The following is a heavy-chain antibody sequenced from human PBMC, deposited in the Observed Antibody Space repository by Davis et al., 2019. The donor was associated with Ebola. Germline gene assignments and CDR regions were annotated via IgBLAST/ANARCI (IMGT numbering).Heavy chain of an antibody. CDR2: IYYSGST. D-gene: IGHD6-6*01. CDR3: ARENRGGEQLGHPLSYYYYMDV. Sequence: PSETLSLTCTVSGGSISSSSYYWGWIRQPPGKGLEWIGYIYYSGSTNYNPSLKSRVTISVDTSKNQFSLKLSSVTAADTAVYYCARENRGGEQLGHPLSYYYYMDVWGKGTTVTVSS. J-gene: IGHJ6*03. CDR1: GGSISSSSYY. V-gene: IGHV4-61*01.